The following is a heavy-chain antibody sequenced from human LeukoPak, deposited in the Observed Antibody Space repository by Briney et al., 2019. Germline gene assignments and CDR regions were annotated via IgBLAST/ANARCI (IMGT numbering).Heavy chain of an antibody. D-gene: IGHD4-17*01. CDR2: INHSGST. J-gene: IGHJ4*02. V-gene: IGHV4-34*01. CDR3: AREDNTVTLGH. CDR1: GGSFSAYY. Sequence: SETLSLTCAVYGGSFSAYYWSWIRQPPGKGLEWIGEINHSGSTNYNPSLKSRVTISVDTSKNQFSLKLSSVTAADTAVYYCAREDNTVTLGHWGQGTLVTVSS.